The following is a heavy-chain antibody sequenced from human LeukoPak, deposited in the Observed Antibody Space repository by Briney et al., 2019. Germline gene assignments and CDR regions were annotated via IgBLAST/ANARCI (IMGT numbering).Heavy chain of an antibody. D-gene: IGHD1-26*01. J-gene: IGHJ4*02. CDR3: ARRDGRGSYCIDD. Sequence: GGSLRLSCAASGFTFTSYWMTWVRQAPGKGLEWVANIKQDGTDKFYVDSVKGRFSISRDNAKNSLFLQMNSLRAEDTAVYYCARRDGRGSYCIDDWGQGTLVTVSS. CDR1: GFTFTSYW. V-gene: IGHV3-7*05. CDR2: IKQDGTDK.